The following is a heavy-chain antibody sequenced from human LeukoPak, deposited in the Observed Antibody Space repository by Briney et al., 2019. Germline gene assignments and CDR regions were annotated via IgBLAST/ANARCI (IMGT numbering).Heavy chain of an antibody. CDR2: ISNDGTYR. CDR3: TRKSGGSQRKMDDWFDP. Sequence: GGSLRLSCAASGFTFSSYAMHWVRQAPDKGLEYVAVISNDGTYRYYGASVKGRFTISRDNSKNTLYLQMDSLRSEDTAVYSCTRKSGGSQRKMDDWFDPWGQGTLVIVSS. J-gene: IGHJ5*02. D-gene: IGHD3-10*01. V-gene: IGHV3-30*04. CDR1: GFTFSSYA.